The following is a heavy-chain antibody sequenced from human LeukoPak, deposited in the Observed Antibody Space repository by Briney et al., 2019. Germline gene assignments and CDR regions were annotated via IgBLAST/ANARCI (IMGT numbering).Heavy chain of an antibody. CDR2: IYYSGST. CDR1: GGSISSYY. Sequence: SETLSLTCTVSGGSISSYYWSWIRQPPGKGLEWIGYIYYSGSTNYNPSLKSRVTISVDTSKNQFSLKLSSVTAADTAVYYCARQRLYYYYGMDVWGQGTTVTVSS. D-gene: IGHD6-25*01. J-gene: IGHJ6*02. CDR3: ARQRLYYYYGMDV. V-gene: IGHV4-59*01.